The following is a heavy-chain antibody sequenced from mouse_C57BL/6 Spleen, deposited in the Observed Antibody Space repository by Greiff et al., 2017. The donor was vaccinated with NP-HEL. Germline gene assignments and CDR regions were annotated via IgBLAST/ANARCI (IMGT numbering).Heavy chain of an antibody. CDR3: ARGELWLKDYAMDY. J-gene: IGHJ4*01. D-gene: IGHD2-2*01. CDR1: GYSITSGYY. CDR2: ISYDGSN. Sequence: ESGPGLVKPSQSLSLTCSVTGYSITSGYYWNWIRQFPGNKLEWMGYISYDGSNNYNPSLKNRISITRDTSKNQFFLKLNSVTTEDTATYYCARGELWLKDYAMDYWGQGTSVTVSS. V-gene: IGHV3-6*01.